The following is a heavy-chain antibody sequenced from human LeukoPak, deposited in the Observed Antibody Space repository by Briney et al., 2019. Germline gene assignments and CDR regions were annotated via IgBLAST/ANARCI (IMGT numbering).Heavy chain of an antibody. CDR1: GFTFDDYA. V-gene: IGHV3-43D*03. CDR2: ISWDGGST. J-gene: IGHJ6*03. Sequence: GGSLRLSCAASGFTFDDYAMHWVRQAPGKGLEWVSLISWDGGSTYYADPVKGRFTISRDNSKNSLYLQMNSLRAEDTALYYCAKDSLARSDYYYYMDVWGKGTTVTVSS. CDR3: AKDSLARSDYYYYMDV.